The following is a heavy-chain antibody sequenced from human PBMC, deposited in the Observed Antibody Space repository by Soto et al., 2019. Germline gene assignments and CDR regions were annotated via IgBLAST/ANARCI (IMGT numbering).Heavy chain of an antibody. CDR3: ARDGNYYDASGNYSLDC. D-gene: IGHD3-22*01. CDR2: IYYSGST. J-gene: IGHJ4*02. Sequence: PSETLALTCTVSGGSISSSSYYWGWISQPPGKGLEWIGYIYYSGSTNYNPSLKSRATISVDTSKKQVSLKLSSVTTADTAVYYCARDGNYYDASGNYSLDCWGQGTLVTVSS. CDR1: GGSISSSSYY. V-gene: IGHV4-61*01.